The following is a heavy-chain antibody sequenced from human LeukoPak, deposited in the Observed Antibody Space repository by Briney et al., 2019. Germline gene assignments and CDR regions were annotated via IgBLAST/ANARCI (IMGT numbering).Heavy chain of an antibody. V-gene: IGHV1-2*06. D-gene: IGHD2-15*01. CDR3: ARADSLDS. CDR1: GYTFTASY. CDR2: TNPQSGGT. J-gene: IGHJ4*02. Sequence: ASVKVSCKASGYTFTASYIHWVRQAPGQGLEWMGRTNPQSGGTDYAQKFQGRVTMTRDTSIATAFMELSSLTSDDMAIYYCARADSLDSWGQGTLVTVSS.